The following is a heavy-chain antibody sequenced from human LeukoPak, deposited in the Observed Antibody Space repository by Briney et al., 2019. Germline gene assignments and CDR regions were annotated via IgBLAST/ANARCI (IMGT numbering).Heavy chain of an antibody. CDR2: ISAYNGNT. D-gene: IGHD3-10*01. CDR1: GYTFTSYG. CDR3: AADVDYYGSGSSVK. Sequence: GASVKVSCKASGYTFTSYGISWVRQAPGQGLEWMGWISAYNGNTNYAQKLQGRVTMTTDTSTSTAYMELSSLRSEDTAVYYCAADVDYYGSGSSVKWGQGTLVTVSS. J-gene: IGHJ4*02. V-gene: IGHV1-18*01.